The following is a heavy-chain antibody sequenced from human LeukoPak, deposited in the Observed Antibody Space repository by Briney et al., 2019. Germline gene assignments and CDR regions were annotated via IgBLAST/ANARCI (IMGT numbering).Heavy chain of an antibody. D-gene: IGHD3-22*01. CDR2: NSSSSSTI. J-gene: IGHJ4*02. CDR1: GFTFSSYS. CDR3: ARGNYYDSSGYSTRQFDY. V-gene: IGHV3-48*01. Sequence: PGGSLRLSCAASGFTFSSYSMNWVRQAPGKGLEWVSYNSSSSSTIYYADSVKGRFTISRDNAKNSLYLQMNSLRAEDTAVYYCARGNYYDSSGYSTRQFDYWGQGTLVTVSS.